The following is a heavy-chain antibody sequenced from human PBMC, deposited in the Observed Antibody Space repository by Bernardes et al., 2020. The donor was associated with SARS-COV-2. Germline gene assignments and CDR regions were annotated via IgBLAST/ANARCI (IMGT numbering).Heavy chain of an antibody. D-gene: IGHD2-2*01. CDR3: ATAGTSYCSSTSCYWLRGKYYYYYMDV. J-gene: IGHJ6*03. CDR2: FDPEDGET. V-gene: IGHV1-24*01. CDR1: GYTLTELS. Sequence: ASVEVSCKVSGYTLTELSMHWVRQAPGKGLEWMGGFDPEDGETIYAQKFQGRVTMNEDTSTDTAYMELSSLRSEDTDVYYWATAGTSYCSSTSCYWLRGKYYYYYMDVWGKGTTVTVSS.